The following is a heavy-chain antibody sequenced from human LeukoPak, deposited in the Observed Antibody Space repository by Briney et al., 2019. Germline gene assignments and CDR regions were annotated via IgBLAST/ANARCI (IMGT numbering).Heavy chain of an antibody. D-gene: IGHD6-19*01. V-gene: IGHV1-24*01. Sequence: ASVKVSCKVSGYTLTELSMHWVRQAPGKGLEWMGGFDPEDGETIYAQKFQGRVTMTEDASTDTAYMELSSLRSEDTAVYYCARDHSGWGSGWFDPWGQGTLVTVSS. J-gene: IGHJ5*02. CDR3: ARDHSGWGSGWFDP. CDR2: FDPEDGET. CDR1: GYTLTELS.